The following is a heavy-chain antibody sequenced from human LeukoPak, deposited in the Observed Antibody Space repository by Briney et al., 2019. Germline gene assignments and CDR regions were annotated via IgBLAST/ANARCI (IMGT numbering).Heavy chain of an antibody. CDR2: IYHSGST. D-gene: IGHD4-23*01. Sequence: SETLSLTCAVSGGSISISNSNWWSWVRRPPGKGLEGIGEIYHSGSTNYNPSLKSRVTISVDKSKNQFSLKLSSVTAADTAVYYCARDLHGGNSFTSDWYFDLWGRGTLVTVSS. J-gene: IGHJ2*01. V-gene: IGHV4-4*02. CDR3: ARDLHGGNSFTSDWYFDL. CDR1: GGSISISNSNW.